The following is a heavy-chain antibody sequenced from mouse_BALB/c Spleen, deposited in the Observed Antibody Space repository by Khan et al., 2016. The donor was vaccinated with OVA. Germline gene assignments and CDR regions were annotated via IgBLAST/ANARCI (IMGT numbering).Heavy chain of an antibody. V-gene: IGHV1S137*01. CDR1: GYTFTDYA. CDR3: ARPAYDGYYDY. D-gene: IGHD2-3*01. J-gene: IGHJ2*01. CDR2: ISTYSGST. Sequence: QVQLQQSGPELVRPGVSVKISCKGSGYTFTDYAMYWVKQCHAKSLEWIGLISTYSGSTNYNQKFKGKVTMTVDKSSSAAYMELARLTSEDSAIYYCARPAYDGYYDYWGQGTALTVSS.